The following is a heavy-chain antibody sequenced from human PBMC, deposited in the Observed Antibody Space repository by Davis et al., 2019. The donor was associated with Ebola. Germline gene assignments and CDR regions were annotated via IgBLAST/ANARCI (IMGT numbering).Heavy chain of an antibody. Sequence: ASVKVSCKASGYTFTSYAMNWVRQAPGHGLEWMGWINTNTGTPTYAQGFTGRFVFSLDTSVSTAYLQISSLKAEDTAVYYCARDRHYYGMDVWGQGTTVTVSS. CDR3: ARDRHYYGMDV. CDR2: INTNTGTP. V-gene: IGHV7-4-1*02. CDR1: GYTFTSYA. J-gene: IGHJ6*02.